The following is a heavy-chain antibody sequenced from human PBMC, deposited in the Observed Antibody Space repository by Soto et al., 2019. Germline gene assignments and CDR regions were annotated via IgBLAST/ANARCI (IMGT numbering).Heavy chain of an antibody. D-gene: IGHD2-2*01. J-gene: IGHJ6*02. V-gene: IGHV1-2*02. CDR2: INPQTGGT. CDR1: GYTFTVYY. CDR3: ARERYQVISDGMDV. Sequence: GASVKVSCKASGYTFTVYYIHWVLEAPGQGLEWMGWINPQTGGTSYAQKFQGRVTLSRDTSINTAYLELRRLRFDDAAVYFCARERYQVISDGMDVWGQGTTVTVSS.